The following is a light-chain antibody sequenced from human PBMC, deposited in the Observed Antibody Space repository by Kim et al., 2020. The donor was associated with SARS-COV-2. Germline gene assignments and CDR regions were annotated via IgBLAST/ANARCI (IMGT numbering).Light chain of an antibody. Sequence: QSALTQPASVSGSPGQSVTISCTGIRSDVDVAWYQQSPGKAPKPILYGFSNRPSGVSDRFPGSKSGNTASLTISAPQAEDAADYYCSSYVTRTTVFG. CDR2: GFS. J-gene: IGLJ3*02. CDR1: RSDVD. CDR3: SSYVTRTTV. V-gene: IGLV2-14*03.